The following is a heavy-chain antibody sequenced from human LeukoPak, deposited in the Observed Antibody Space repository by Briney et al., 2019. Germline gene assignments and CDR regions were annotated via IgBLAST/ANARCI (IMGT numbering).Heavy chain of an antibody. V-gene: IGHV1-46*01. D-gene: IGHD6-19*01. CDR3: ARDRDSSGWYGWGNLNYYHYGMDV. CDR1: GYTFTSYY. J-gene: IGHJ6*02. CDR2: INPSGGST. Sequence: ASVKVSCKASGYTFTSYYMHWVRQAPGQGLEWMGIINPSGGSTSYAQKFQGRVTMTRDTSTSTVYMELSSLRSEDTAVYYCARDRDSSGWYGWGNLNYYHYGMDVWGQGTTVTVSS.